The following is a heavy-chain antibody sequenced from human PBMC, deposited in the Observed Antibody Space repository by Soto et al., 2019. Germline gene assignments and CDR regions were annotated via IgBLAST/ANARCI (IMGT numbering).Heavy chain of an antibody. Sequence: GGSLRLSCAASGFTFSTYAMSWVRQTPGKGLDWVASITGTGASTFYADSVKGRFTISRDNSKNMLFLQINNLRVDDTAEYYCARGSRWTPFDYWGQGTLVTVS. V-gene: IGHV3-23*01. D-gene: IGHD1-1*01. CDR1: GFTFSTYA. CDR2: ITGTGAST. CDR3: ARGSRWTPFDY. J-gene: IGHJ4*02.